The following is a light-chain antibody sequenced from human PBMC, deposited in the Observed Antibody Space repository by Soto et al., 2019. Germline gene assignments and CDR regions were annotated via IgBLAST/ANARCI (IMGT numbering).Light chain of an antibody. J-gene: IGKJ1*01. CDR3: QQYGGSPRT. V-gene: IGKV3-20*01. CDR2: GAS. Sequence: EIVLTQSPGTLSLSPGERATLSCRASQSVSSNYLAWYQQKPGQAPRLPIYGASSRATGIPDRFSGSGSGTEFTLTISRLEPEDFAVYYCQQYGGSPRTFGQGTKVEIK. CDR1: QSVSSNY.